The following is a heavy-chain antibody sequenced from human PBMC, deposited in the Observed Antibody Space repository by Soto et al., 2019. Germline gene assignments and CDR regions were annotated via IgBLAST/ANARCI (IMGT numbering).Heavy chain of an antibody. J-gene: IGHJ5*02. CDR2: IYYSGST. D-gene: IGHD3-22*01. CDR1: GGSISSGGYY. V-gene: IGHV4-31*03. Sequence: QVQLQESGPGLVKPSQTLSLTCTVSGGSISSGGYYWSWIRQHPGKGLEGIGYIYYSGSTYYNPCLQCRVTISVDTSKKQFSLKLSSVTAADTAVYYCARTSYDSSGTAADPWGQGTLVPVSS. CDR3: ARTSYDSSGTAADP.